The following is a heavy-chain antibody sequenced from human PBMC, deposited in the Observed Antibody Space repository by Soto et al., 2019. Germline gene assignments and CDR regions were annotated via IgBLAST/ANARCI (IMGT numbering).Heavy chain of an antibody. Sequence: GGSLRLSCAASGFTFSDYYMSWIRQAPGKGLEWVSYISSSSSYTNYADSVKGRSTISRDNAKNSLYLQMNSLRAEDTAVYYCARPVASYYYYYGMDVWGQGTTVTVSS. CDR3: ARPVASYYYYYGMDV. V-gene: IGHV3-11*06. J-gene: IGHJ6*02. CDR1: GFTFSDYY. D-gene: IGHD2-21*01. CDR2: ISSSSSYT.